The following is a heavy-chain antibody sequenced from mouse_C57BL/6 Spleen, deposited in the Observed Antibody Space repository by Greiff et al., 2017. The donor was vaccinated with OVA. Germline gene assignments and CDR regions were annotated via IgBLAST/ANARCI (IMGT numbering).Heavy chain of an antibody. CDR2: IDPSDSET. CDR1: GYTFTSYW. CDR3: ARGGGSDYFDY. J-gene: IGHJ2*01. Sequence: QVQLQQPGAELVRPGSSVKLSCKASGYTFTSYWMHWVKQRPIQGLEWIGNIDPSDSETHYNQKFKDKATLTVDKSSSTAYMQRSSLTSEDSAVYYCARGGGSDYFDYWGQGTTLTVSS. V-gene: IGHV1-52*01. D-gene: IGHD1-1*01.